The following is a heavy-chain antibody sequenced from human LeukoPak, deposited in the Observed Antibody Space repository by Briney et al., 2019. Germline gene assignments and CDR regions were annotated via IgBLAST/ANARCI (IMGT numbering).Heavy chain of an antibody. CDR3: AREFRNWFDP. V-gene: IGHV4-34*01. CDR1: GGSLSGSF. CDR2: IKHSGGT. Sequence: WETLSLTCVVHGGSLSGSFWSWIRQPPGKGLEWIGEIKHSGGTNYNVSLKSRLTMSLDTSKNQFFLKLTSVSAADTAVYYCAREFRNWFDPWGQGTLVTVSS. J-gene: IGHJ5*02.